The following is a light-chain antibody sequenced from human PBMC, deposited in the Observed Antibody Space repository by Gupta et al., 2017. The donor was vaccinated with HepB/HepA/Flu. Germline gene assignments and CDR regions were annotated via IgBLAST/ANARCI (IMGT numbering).Light chain of an antibody. Sequence: DIVMTQSPLSLAVTPGEPASISCRSTQSLLGGDGHNYLDWYLVKPGQSPQLLIYLGSHRASGVPDTFSGTGSGTDFTLKISRAEAEDLRVYYCRQGLQTPYIFGQGTKMEIK. CDR1: QSLLGGDGHNY. CDR2: LGS. V-gene: IGKV2-28*01. J-gene: IGKJ2*01. CDR3: RQGLQTPYI.